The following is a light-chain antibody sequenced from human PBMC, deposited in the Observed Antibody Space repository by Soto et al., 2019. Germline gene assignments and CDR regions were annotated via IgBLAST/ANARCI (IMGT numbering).Light chain of an antibody. Sequence: EIESAQLPGSLSISQREIDTLSCMPSQSVSSNLAWYQQKPGQAPRLLIYGASTRATGIPARFSGSGSGTEFTLTISSLQSEDVAVYYCQQDNNWLLRTFGQGTKVDI. V-gene: IGKV3-15*01. CDR1: QSVSSN. J-gene: IGKJ1*01. CDR2: GAS. CDR3: QQDNNWLLRT.